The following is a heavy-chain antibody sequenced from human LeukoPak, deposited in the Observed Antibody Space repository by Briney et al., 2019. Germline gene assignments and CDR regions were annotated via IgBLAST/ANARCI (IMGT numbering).Heavy chain of an antibody. J-gene: IGHJ4*02. CDR1: GDSISRYY. V-gene: IGHV4-59*12. CDR3: ARDHGSGPGTNPIWGY. Sequence: PSETLSLTCIVSGDSISRYYWSWIRQPPGKGLEWIGYIYYGGSPNYNPSLKSRVTISVDTSKNQFSLKLNSVTAADTAVFYCARDHGSGPGTNPIWGYWGQGTLVTVSS. CDR2: IYYGGSP. D-gene: IGHD3-10*01.